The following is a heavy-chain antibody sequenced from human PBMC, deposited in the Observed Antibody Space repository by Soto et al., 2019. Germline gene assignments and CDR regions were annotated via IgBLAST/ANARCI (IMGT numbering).Heavy chain of an antibody. CDR3: ERDRRDYYDSSSYYY. Sequence: EVQLVESGGGLVQPGGSLRLSCAASGFTFSSYWMSLVRQAPGKGLEWVANIKQDGSEKYYVDCVKGRFTISRDHAKNSLYRQMNSLRAEDTAVYYCERDRRDYYDSSSYYYWGQGTLGPVSS. CDR1: GFTFSSYW. CDR2: IKQDGSEK. J-gene: IGHJ4*02. V-gene: IGHV3-7*05. D-gene: IGHD3-22*01.